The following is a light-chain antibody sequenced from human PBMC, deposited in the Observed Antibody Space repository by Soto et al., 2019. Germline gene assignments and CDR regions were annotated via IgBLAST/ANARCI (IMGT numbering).Light chain of an antibody. J-gene: IGLJ2*01. CDR1: SSDVGGYNL. Sequence: QSALTQPASVSGSPGQSITISCTGTSSDVGGYNLVSWYQQHPGKAPKLMIYEGSKRPSGVSNRFSGSKSGNTASLTISGRQAEDEADYYCCSYAGSSTDVVFGGGTKLTVL. CDR2: EGS. CDR3: CSYAGSSTDVV. V-gene: IGLV2-23*01.